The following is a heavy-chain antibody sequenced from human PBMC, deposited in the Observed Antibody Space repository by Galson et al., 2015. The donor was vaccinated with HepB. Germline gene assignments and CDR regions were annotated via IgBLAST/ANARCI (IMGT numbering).Heavy chain of an antibody. CDR2: INVSSGNT. D-gene: IGHD3-16*01. V-gene: IGHV1-58*01. Sequence: SVKVSCKASGFTFTSSAVQWVRQARGQRLEWIGWINVSSGNTNYAQKFQERVTITRDMSISTAYMELSSLRSEDTAVYYCAAVSVARLGYGMDVWGQGTMVTVSS. CDR1: GFTFTSSA. J-gene: IGHJ6*02. CDR3: AAVSVARLGYGMDV.